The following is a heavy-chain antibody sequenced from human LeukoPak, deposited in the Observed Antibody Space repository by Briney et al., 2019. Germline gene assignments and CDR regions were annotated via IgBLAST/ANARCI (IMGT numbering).Heavy chain of an antibody. V-gene: IGHV4-38-2*02. Sequence: SETLSLTCAVSGYSISSGYYWGWIRQPPGKGLEWIGSIYHSGSTYYNPSLKSRVTISVDTSKNQFSLKLSSVTAADTAVYYCARDPPLYRYSSSSSRSPRGYFDYWGQGTLVTVSS. CDR3: ARDPPLYRYSSSSSRSPRGYFDY. J-gene: IGHJ4*02. CDR2: IYHSGST. D-gene: IGHD6-6*01. CDR1: GYSISSGYY.